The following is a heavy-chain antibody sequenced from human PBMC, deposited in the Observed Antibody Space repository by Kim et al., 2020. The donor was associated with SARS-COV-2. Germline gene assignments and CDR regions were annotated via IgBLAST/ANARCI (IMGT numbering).Heavy chain of an antibody. V-gene: IGHV3-15*04. CDR3: TTDRSTTVRGVWVFRYLEL. Sequence: GGSLRLSCAASGLNIRDTSMHWVRQAPGRGLEWVGRIETRAAGGSRDYAARVEGRFTISRDTSKNTVSLEMNSLQIEDTAMYYCTTDRSTTVRGVWVFRYLELWGQGTRVTVSS. D-gene: IGHD3-10*01. CDR2: IETRAAGGSR. J-gene: IGHJ4*02. CDR1: GLNIRDTS.